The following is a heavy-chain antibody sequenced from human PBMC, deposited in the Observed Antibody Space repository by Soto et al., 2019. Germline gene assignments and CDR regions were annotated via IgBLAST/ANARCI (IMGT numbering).Heavy chain of an antibody. D-gene: IGHD2-15*01. V-gene: IGHV3-23*01. J-gene: IGHJ4*02. CDR3: AKYVTPCSGGSCYRNFDY. CDR2: IGAGADTT. CDR1: GFTFSSYP. Sequence: GGSLRLSCAASGFTFSSYPMSWVRQAPGKGLEWVSAIGAGADTTYYADSVKGRFTISRDNYKNTLYLQMNSLRADDTAVYYCAKYVTPCSGGSCYRNFDYWGQGTLVTVSP.